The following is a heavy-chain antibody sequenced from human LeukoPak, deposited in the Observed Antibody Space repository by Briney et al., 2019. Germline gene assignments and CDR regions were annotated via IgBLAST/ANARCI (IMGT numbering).Heavy chain of an antibody. D-gene: IGHD4-23*01. V-gene: IGHV4-31*03. Sequence: SETLSLTCTVSGGSISSGGYYWSWIRQHPGKGLEWIGYIYYSGSTYYNPSLKSRVTISVDTSKNQFSLKLSSVTAADTAVYYCARVGATVVTPDYWGQGTLVTVSS. CDR2: IYYSGST. J-gene: IGHJ4*02. CDR3: ARVGATVVTPDY. CDR1: GGSISSGGYY.